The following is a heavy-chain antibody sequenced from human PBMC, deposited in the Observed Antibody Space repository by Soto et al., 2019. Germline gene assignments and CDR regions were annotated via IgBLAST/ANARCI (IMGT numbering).Heavy chain of an antibody. CDR3: AKLGGSIAAAGTSFDY. V-gene: IGHV3-64*04. CDR2: ISSNGGST. Sequence: GSLRLSCAASGFTCSSYAMHWVRQAPGKGLEYVSAISSNGGSTYYADSVKGRFTISRDNSKNTLYLQMNSLRAEDTAVYYCAKLGGSIAAAGTSFDYWGQGTLVTVSS. CDR1: GFTCSSYA. D-gene: IGHD6-13*01. J-gene: IGHJ4*02.